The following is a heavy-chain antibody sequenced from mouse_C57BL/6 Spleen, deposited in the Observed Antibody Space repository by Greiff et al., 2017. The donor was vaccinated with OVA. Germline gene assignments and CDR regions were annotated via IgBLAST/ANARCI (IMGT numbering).Heavy chain of an antibody. CDR2: ISDGGSYT. V-gene: IGHV5-4*01. CDR3: ARDTTMVTTGYAMDY. CDR1: GFTFSSYA. D-gene: IGHD2-2*01. J-gene: IGHJ4*01. Sequence: EVQLKESGGGLVKPGGSLKLSCAASGFTFSSYAMSWVRQTPEKRLEWVATISDGGSYTYYPDNVKGRFTISRDNAKNNLYLQMSHLKSEDTAMYYCARDTTMVTTGYAMDYWGQGTSVTVSS.